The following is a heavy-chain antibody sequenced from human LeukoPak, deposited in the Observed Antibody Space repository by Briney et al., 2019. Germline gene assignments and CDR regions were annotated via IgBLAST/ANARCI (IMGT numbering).Heavy chain of an antibody. CDR2: IYTSGST. V-gene: IGHV4-4*09. CDR1: GVYISSYY. CDR3: ARHVSTSVSENFDY. D-gene: IGHD2-8*01. Sequence: SETLSLTCTVSGVYISSYYWSWIRQPPGKGLEWIGYIYTSGSTNHNPSLKSRVTISVDTSKNQFSLKLSSVTAADTAVYYCARHVSTSVSENFDYWGQGTLVTVSS. J-gene: IGHJ4*02.